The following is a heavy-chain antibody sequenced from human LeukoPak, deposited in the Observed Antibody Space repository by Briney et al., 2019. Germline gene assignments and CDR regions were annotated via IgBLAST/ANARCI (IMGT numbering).Heavy chain of an antibody. Sequence: PSGTLSLTCTVSGGSISSGSYYWSWIRQPAGKGLEWIGRIYTSGSTNYNPSLKSRVTISLDTSKNQFSLKLSSATAADTAVYYCARERRGAARRKIFNSWGQEPWQSSPQ. CDR3: ARERRGAARRKIFNS. D-gene: IGHD3-10*01. J-gene: IGHJ5*01. CDR1: GGSISSGSYY. CDR2: IYTSGST. V-gene: IGHV4-61*02.